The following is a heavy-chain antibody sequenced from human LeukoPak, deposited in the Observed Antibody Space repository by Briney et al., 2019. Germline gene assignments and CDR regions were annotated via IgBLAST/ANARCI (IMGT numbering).Heavy chain of an antibody. CDR3: ARMGVSYYYDSSTYYPVAFYV. Sequence: SETLSLSCNVSGYSISSGYYWGWIRRSPGEGLEWIATIFHSGSIYYNPSLKTRVSLSVDTSKNQFSLKLNSVTAADTAVYYCARMGVSYYYDSSTYYPVAFYVWGQLVIVTFSS. D-gene: IGHD3-22*01. V-gene: IGHV4-38-2*02. CDR2: IFHSGSI. CDR1: GYSISSGYY. J-gene: IGHJ3*01.